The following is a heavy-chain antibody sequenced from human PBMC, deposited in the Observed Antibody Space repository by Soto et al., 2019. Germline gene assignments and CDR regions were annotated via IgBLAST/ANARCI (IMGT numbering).Heavy chain of an antibody. CDR2: ISGSGGST. V-gene: IGHV3-23*01. CDR3: AKDGTYYDILTGYYSRWFDP. D-gene: IGHD3-9*01. Sequence: GGSLRLSCAASGFTFSSYAMSWVRQAPGKGLEWVSAISGSGGSTYYADSVKGRFTISRDNSKNTLYLQMNSLRAEDTAVYYCAKDGTYYDILTGYYSRWFDPWGQGTLVTVSS. J-gene: IGHJ5*02. CDR1: GFTFSSYA.